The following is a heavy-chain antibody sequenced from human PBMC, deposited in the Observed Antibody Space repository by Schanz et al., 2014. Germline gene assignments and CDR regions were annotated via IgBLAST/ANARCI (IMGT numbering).Heavy chain of an antibody. CDR1: RLTFGNYW. J-gene: IGHJ4*01. CDR3: ATQYCSGTTCYTDSWDH. CDR2: INQDGSQK. V-gene: IGHV3-7*01. Sequence: EVQLVESGGGLVQPGGSLRLSCATSRLTFGNYWMSWVRQAPGKGLEWVANINQDGSQKYYVGSVKGRFTISRDNAKDSLYLQMTSPRAEDTAVYYCATQYCSGTTCYTDSWDHWGQGTLVTVSS. D-gene: IGHD2-2*02.